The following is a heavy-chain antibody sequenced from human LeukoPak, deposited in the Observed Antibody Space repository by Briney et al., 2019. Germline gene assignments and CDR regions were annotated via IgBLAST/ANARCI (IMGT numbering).Heavy chain of an antibody. Sequence: GSLRLSCAASGFTFSSYSMNWVRQAPGKGLEWVSSISSSSSYVYYADSVKGRFTISRDNAKNSLYLQMNSLRAEDTAVYYCAEDGFRFGELRYYYYYYMDVWGKGTTVTVSS. D-gene: IGHD3-10*01. CDR2: ISSSSSYV. CDR1: GFTFSSYS. J-gene: IGHJ6*03. V-gene: IGHV3-21*01. CDR3: AEDGFRFGELRYYYYYYMDV.